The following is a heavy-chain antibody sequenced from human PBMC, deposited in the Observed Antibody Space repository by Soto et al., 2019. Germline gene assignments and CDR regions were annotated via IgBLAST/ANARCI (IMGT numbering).Heavy chain of an antibody. CDR1: GGSISSSSYY. CDR2: IYYSGST. V-gene: IGHV4-39*01. CDR3: ARHVERGSGSYYINWFDP. J-gene: IGHJ5*02. D-gene: IGHD3-10*01. Sequence: QLQLQESGPGLVKPSETLSLTCTVSGGSISSSSYYWGWIRQPPGKGLEWIGSIYYSGSTYYNPSLKSRVTISVDTSKNQFSLKLSSVTAADTAVYYCARHVERGSGSYYINWFDPWGQGTLVTVSS.